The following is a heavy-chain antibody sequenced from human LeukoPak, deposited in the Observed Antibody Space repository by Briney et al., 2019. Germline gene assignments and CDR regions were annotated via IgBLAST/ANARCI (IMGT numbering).Heavy chain of an antibody. D-gene: IGHD2-2*02. CDR2: IYYSGST. CDR3: AGVVEVPAPIGLWFDP. Sequence: SETLSLTCTVSGGSIRSYYWSWIRQPPGKGLEWIGYIYYSGSTNYNPSLKSRVTISEDTSKNQFSLKLSSVTAADTAVYYCAGVVEVPAPIGLWFDPWGQGTLVTVSS. J-gene: IGHJ5*02. V-gene: IGHV4-59*01. CDR1: GGSIRSYY.